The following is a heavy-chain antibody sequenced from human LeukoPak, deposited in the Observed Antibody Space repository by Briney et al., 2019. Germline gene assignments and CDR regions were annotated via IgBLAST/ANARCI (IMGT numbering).Heavy chain of an antibody. CDR1: GGSISSYY. CDR2: IYYSGST. V-gene: IGHV4-59*01. Sequence: SETLSLTCTVSGGSISSYYWSWIRQPPGKGLEWIGYIYYSGSTNYNPSLKSRVTISVDTSKNQFSLKLSSVTAADTPVYYCARVYSSGSVDYWGQGTLVTVSS. CDR3: ARVYSSGSVDY. J-gene: IGHJ4*02. D-gene: IGHD6-19*01.